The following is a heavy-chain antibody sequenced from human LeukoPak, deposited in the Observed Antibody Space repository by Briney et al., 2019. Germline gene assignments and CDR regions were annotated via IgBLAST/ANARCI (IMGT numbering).Heavy chain of an antibody. CDR1: GYTFTGYY. J-gene: IGHJ6*02. V-gene: IGHV1-2*02. CDR2: INPNSGGT. CDR3: ARKSDPYYYGMDV. Sequence: ASVKVSCKASGYTFTGYYMHWVRQAPGQGLEWMGWINPNSGGTNYAQKFQGRVTMTRDTSISTAYMELSRLRSDDTAVYYCARKSDPYYYGMDVWGQGTTVTVSS.